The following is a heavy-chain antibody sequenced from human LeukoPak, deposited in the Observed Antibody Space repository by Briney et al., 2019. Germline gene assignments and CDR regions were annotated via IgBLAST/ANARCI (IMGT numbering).Heavy chain of an antibody. CDR3: ARVIGGIRYFDWYNWFDP. Sequence: PGGSLRLSCAASGFTFSDYYMSWIRQAPGKGLEWVSYISRSSSYTNYADSVKGRFTISRDNAKNSLYLQMNSLRAEDTAVYYCARVIGGIRYFDWYNWFDPWGQGTLVTVSS. CDR2: ISRSSSYT. D-gene: IGHD3-9*01. CDR1: GFTFSDYY. V-gene: IGHV3-11*05. J-gene: IGHJ5*02.